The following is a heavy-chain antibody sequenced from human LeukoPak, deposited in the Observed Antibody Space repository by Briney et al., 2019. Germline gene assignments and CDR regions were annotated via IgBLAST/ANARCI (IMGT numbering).Heavy chain of an antibody. J-gene: IGHJ6*03. CDR1: GFTFSSYS. CDR3: ARDQDGVFTTFYYYMDV. Sequence: PGGSQRLSCAASGFTFSSYSMNWVRQAPGKGLEWVSSISSSSSYIYYADSVKGRFTISRDNAKNSLYLQMNSLRAEDTAVYYCARDQDGVFTTFYYYMDVWGKGTTVTVSS. V-gene: IGHV3-21*01. D-gene: IGHD3-10*02. CDR2: ISSSSSYI.